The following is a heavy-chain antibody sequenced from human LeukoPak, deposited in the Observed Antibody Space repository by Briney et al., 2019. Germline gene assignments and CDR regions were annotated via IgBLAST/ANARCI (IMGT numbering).Heavy chain of an antibody. J-gene: IGHJ4*02. V-gene: IGHV1-2*02. CDR3: ARGTQYYYGSGSYTVFDY. Sequence: ASVKVSCKASGYTFTSYYMHWVRQAPGQGLEWMGWINPNSGGTNYAQKFQGRVTMTRDTSISTAYMELSRLRSDDTAVYYCARGTQYYYGSGSYTVFDYWGRGTLVTVSS. CDR2: INPNSGGT. CDR1: GYTFTSYY. D-gene: IGHD3-10*01.